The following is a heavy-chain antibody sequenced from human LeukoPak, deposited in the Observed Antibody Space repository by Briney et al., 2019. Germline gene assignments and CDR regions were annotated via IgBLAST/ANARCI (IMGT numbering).Heavy chain of an antibody. CDR2: ISGSGGST. J-gene: IGHJ1*01. CDR3: AKGGLYDSSGYCSH. D-gene: IGHD3-22*01. Sequence: GGSLRLSCAASGFTFSSYGMSWVRQAPGKGLEWVSAISGSGGSTYYADSVKGRFTISRDNSKNTLYLQMNSLRAEDTAVYYCAKGGLYDSSGYCSHWGQGTLVTVSS. V-gene: IGHV3-23*01. CDR1: GFTFSSYG.